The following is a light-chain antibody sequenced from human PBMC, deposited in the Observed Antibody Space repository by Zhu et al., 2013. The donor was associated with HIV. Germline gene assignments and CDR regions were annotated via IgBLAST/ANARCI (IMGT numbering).Light chain of an antibody. V-gene: IGKV3-15*01. J-gene: IGKJ4*01. CDR1: QSVGSN. Sequence: ETVMTQSPATLSVSPGERATLSCRASQSVGSNLAWYQQKPGQAPRLLIYGASTRATGIPARFSGSGSGTEFTLTISSLQSEDFAVYYCQQYSNWPPVTFGGGTKVEIK. CDR2: GAS. CDR3: QQYSNWPPVT.